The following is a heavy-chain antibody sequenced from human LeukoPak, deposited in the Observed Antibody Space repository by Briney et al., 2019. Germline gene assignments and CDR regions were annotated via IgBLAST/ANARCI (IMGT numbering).Heavy chain of an antibody. Sequence: GGSLRLSCAASGFTFTDYYMSWIRQAPGKGLEWVSYISISGTTIYYADSVKGRFTFPRDNAKNSLYLQMNSLRAEDTAVYYCARAGRLQYGDYVAFDYWGQGTLVTVSS. D-gene: IGHD4-17*01. V-gene: IGHV3-11*01. J-gene: IGHJ4*02. CDR1: GFTFTDYY. CDR3: ARAGRLQYGDYVAFDY. CDR2: ISISGTTI.